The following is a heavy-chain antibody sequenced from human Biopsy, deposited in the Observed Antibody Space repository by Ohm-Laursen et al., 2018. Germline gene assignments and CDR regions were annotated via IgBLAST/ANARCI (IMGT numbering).Heavy chain of an antibody. CDR1: GYTFTGYH. V-gene: IGHV1-2*02. CDR2: INAKTGDT. D-gene: IGHD3-22*01. Sequence: ASVKVSCKASGYTFTGYHVHWVRQAPGQGLEWMGWINAKTGDTNYAQKFQGRVTMTRDTSISTAYVDLSSLRSDDTAVYYCTRGGYYYDSLDYYYWFDPWGQGTLVTVSS. J-gene: IGHJ5*02. CDR3: TRGGYYYDSLDYYYWFDP.